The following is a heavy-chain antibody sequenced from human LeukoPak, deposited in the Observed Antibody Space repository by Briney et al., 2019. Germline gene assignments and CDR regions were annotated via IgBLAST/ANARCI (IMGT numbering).Heavy chain of an antibody. CDR3: ARDEIVGATHFDY. Sequence: PGGSLRLSCAASGFTFSRYGMHWVRQTPGKGLEWVAVISYDASNKYYADSVKGRFTISRDNSKNSLYLQMNSLRAEDTAVYYCARDEIVGATHFDYWGQGILVAVSS. J-gene: IGHJ4*02. V-gene: IGHV3-30*03. CDR1: GFTFSRYG. D-gene: IGHD1-26*01. CDR2: ISYDASNK.